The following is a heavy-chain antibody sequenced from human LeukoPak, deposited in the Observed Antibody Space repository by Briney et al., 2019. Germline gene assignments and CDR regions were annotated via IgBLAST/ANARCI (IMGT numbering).Heavy chain of an antibody. CDR2: IYTSGST. J-gene: IGHJ4*02. CDR1: GGSISSYY. D-gene: IGHD6-13*01. V-gene: IGHV4-4*07. Sequence: SETLSLTCTVSGGSISSYYWSWIRQPAGKGLEWIGRIYTSGSTNYNPSLKSRVTMSVDTSRNQFSLKLSSVTAADTAVYYCARIAAAGTGLLAYFDYWGQGTLVTVSS. CDR3: ARIAAAGTGLLAYFDY.